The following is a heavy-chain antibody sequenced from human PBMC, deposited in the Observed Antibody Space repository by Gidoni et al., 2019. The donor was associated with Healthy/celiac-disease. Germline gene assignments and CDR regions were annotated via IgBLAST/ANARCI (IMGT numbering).Heavy chain of an antibody. Sequence: QVQLVQSGAEVKKPGASVKVSCKASGYTFTGYYMHWVRQAPGQGLEWMGWINPNSGGTNYAQKFQGRVTMTRDTSISTAYMELSRLRSDDTAVYYCARDRGPGSGWYLVPPTTPRYGMDVWGQGTTVTVSS. J-gene: IGHJ6*02. D-gene: IGHD6-19*01. CDR3: ARDRGPGSGWYLVPPTTPRYGMDV. CDR2: INPNSGGT. V-gene: IGHV1-2*02. CDR1: GYTFTGYY.